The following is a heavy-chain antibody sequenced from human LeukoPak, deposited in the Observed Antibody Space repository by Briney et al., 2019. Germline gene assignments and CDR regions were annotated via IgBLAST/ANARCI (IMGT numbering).Heavy chain of an antibody. D-gene: IGHD3-22*01. J-gene: IGHJ3*02. CDR3: ARAGYYEGAFDI. Sequence: PGGSLRLSCAASGFTFSSYGMHWVRQAPGKGLEWVAVISYDGSNKYYADSVKGRFTISRDNSKNTLYLQMNSLRAEDTAVYYCARAGYYEGAFDIWGQGTMVTVSS. CDR2: ISYDGSNK. CDR1: GFTFSSYG. V-gene: IGHV3-30*03.